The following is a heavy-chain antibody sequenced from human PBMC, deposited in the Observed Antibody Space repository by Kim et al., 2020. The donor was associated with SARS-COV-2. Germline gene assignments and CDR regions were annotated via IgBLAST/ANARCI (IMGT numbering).Heavy chain of an antibody. CDR3: ARTAVAGTVGRLSWFDP. D-gene: IGHD6-19*01. CDR2: INPNSGGT. CDR1: GYTFTGYY. V-gene: IGHV1-2*06. Sequence: ASVKVSCKASGYTFTGYYMHWVRQAPGQGLEWMGRINPNSGGTNYAQKFQGRVTMTRDTSISTAYMELSRLRSDDTAVYYCARTAVAGTVGRLSWFDPWGQGTLVTVSS. J-gene: IGHJ5*02.